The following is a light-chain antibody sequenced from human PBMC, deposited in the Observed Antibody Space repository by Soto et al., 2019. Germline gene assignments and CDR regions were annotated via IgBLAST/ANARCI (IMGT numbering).Light chain of an antibody. V-gene: IGKV3-15*01. Sequence: EVVMTQSPVNLSVSSGERATLSCRASQSIRSNLAWYQQKPGQAPRLLLYDVSTRATGIPAKFSGSGSGTEFTLIIGSLQSEDVAVYYCQQYNNWPLTFGGGTKVEIK. CDR2: DVS. CDR1: QSIRSN. CDR3: QQYNNWPLT. J-gene: IGKJ4*01.